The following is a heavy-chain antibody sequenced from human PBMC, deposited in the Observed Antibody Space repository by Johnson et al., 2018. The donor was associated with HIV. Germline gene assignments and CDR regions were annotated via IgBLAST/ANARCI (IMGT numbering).Heavy chain of an antibody. CDR3: ARDRSRQITMLLPDYGAFDI. V-gene: IGHV3-66*02. CDR1: GFTVSSNY. D-gene: IGHD2-15*01. J-gene: IGHJ3*02. CDR2: IYSGGGT. Sequence: EVHLVESGGGLVQPGGSLRLSCAGTGFTVSSNYMYWVRQAPGKGLECVSVIYSGGGTYYADSVKGRFTISRDNSKNTVYLHMNSLRPEDTAVYYCARDRSRQITMLLPDYGAFDIWGQGTMVTVSS.